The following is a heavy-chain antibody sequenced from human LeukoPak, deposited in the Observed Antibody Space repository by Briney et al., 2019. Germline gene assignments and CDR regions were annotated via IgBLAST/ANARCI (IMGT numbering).Heavy chain of an antibody. Sequence: PGGSLRLSCAASGFTFRNYGMHWVRQAPGKGLEWGTFIRYDGSDKFYADSVRGRFTISRDNSKNTLFLQLNSLRVEDTAVYYSAKRADYYDSSRALYDAFDLWGQGTMVTVSS. D-gene: IGHD3-16*01. CDR3: AKRADYYDSSRALYDAFDL. V-gene: IGHV3-30*02. CDR1: GFTFRNYG. J-gene: IGHJ3*01. CDR2: IRYDGSDK.